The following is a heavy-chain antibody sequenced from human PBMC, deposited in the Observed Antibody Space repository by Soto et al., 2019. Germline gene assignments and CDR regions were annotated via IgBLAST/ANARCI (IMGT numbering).Heavy chain of an antibody. CDR1: GFTFSSYA. CDR2: ISGSGGST. V-gene: IGHV3-23*01. D-gene: IGHD6-19*01. J-gene: IGHJ4*02. CDR3: AKDTQWLVQEFDY. Sequence: PGGSLRLCCAASGFTFSSYAMSWVRQAPGKGLEWVSGISGSGGSTYYADSVKGRFTISRDNSKNTLYLQMNSLRAEDTAVYYCAKDTQWLVQEFDYWYQGPLVTVS.